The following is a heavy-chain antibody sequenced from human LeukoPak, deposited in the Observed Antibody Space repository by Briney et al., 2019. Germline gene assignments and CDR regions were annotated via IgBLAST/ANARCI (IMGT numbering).Heavy chain of an antibody. CDR2: ISSNGGST. J-gene: IGHJ4*02. V-gene: IGHV3-64*01. CDR1: GFTFSSYA. Sequence: GGSLRLSCAASGFTFSSYAMHWVRQAPGKGLEYVSAISSNGGSTYNANSVKGRFTISRDNSKNTLYLQMCSLRAEDMAVYYCARAGPSQQWLTAYYFDYWGQGTLVTVSS. CDR3: ARAGPSQQWLTAYYFDY. D-gene: IGHD6-19*01.